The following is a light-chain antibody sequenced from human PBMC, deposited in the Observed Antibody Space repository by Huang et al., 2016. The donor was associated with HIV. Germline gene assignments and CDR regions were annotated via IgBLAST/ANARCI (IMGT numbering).Light chain of an antibody. CDR3: QQYNSYSVT. CDR1: QSISSW. CDR2: KAS. Sequence: DIQMTQSPSTLSASAGDRATITCRASQSISSWLAWYQQKPGKAPKLLIYKASSLESGVPSRFSGSGSGTEFTLTISSLQPDDFATYYCQQYNSYSVTFGQGTKVEIK. J-gene: IGKJ1*01. V-gene: IGKV1-5*03.